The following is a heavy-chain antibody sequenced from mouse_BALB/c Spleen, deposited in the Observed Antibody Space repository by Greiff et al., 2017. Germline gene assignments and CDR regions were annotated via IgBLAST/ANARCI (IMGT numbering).Heavy chain of an antibody. D-gene: IGHD2-1*01. J-gene: IGHJ1*01. Sequence: EVKLVESGGGLVKPGGSLKLSCAASGFTFSDYYMYWVRQTPEKRLEWVATISDGGSYTYYPDSVKGRFTISRDNAKNNLYLQMSSLKSEDTAMYYCAREGGNYLYFDVWGAGTTVTVSS. V-gene: IGHV5-4*02. CDR3: AREGGNYLYFDV. CDR2: ISDGGSYT. CDR1: GFTFSDYY.